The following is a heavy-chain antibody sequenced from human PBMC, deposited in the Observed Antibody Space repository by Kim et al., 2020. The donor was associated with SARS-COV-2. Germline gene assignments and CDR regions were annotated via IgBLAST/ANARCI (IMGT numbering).Heavy chain of an antibody. Sequence: GGSLRLSCAASGFTFSNAWMSWVRQAPGKGLEWVGRIKSKTDGGTTDYAAPVKGRFTISRDDSKNTLYLQMNSLKTEDTAVYYCTTVDWNYFLYGMDVWGQGTTVTVSS. V-gene: IGHV3-15*01. J-gene: IGHJ6*02. D-gene: IGHD1-7*01. CDR2: IKSKTDGGTT. CDR3: TTVDWNYFLYGMDV. CDR1: GFTFSNAW.